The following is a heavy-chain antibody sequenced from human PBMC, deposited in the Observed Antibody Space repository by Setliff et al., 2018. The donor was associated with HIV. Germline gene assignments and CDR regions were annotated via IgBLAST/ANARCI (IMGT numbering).Heavy chain of an antibody. V-gene: IGHV4-59*01. CDR1: GGSIINYL. J-gene: IGHJ4*02. D-gene: IGHD2-21*02. CDR2: IYSTGRT. Sequence: SETLSLTSTVSGGSIINYLWHWFRQPPGKGLEWIGYIYSTGRTDYNPSLYSRLTISVDTSKNQVSLNLTSVTTADTAVYYCARELYGGNSRPFDYWGQGALVTVSS. CDR3: ARELYGGNSRPFDY.